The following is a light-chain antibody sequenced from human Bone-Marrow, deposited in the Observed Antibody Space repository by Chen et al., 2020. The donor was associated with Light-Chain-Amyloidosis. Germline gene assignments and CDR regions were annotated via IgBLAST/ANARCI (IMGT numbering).Light chain of an antibody. CDR3: QSADSSGTYEVI. Sequence: SYELTQPPSVSVSPVQTARITCSGDDLPTKYAYWYKQKPGQAPVLVIHRDTERPSGISERFSGSSSGTTATLTISGVQAEDEADYHCQSADSSGTYEVIFGGGTKLTFL. CDR1: DLPTKY. CDR2: RDT. V-gene: IGLV3-25*03. J-gene: IGLJ2*01.